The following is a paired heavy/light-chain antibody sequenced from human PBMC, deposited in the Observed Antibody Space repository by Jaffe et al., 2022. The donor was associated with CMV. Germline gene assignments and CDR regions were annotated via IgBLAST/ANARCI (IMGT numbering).Heavy chain of an antibody. V-gene: IGHV4-59*01. CDR1: DGSISSYY. J-gene: IGHJ4*02. CDR2: IHYSRSA. CDR3: ARGGPEVAGLPSDY. Sequence: QVQLQESGPGLVKPSETLSLTCTVSDGSISSYYWSWIRQPPGKGLEWIGFIHYSRSATYNPSLKGRVTISVDTSTNHFALKLSSVTAADTAVYYCARGGPEVAGLPSDYWGQGTLVTVSS. D-gene: IGHD2-15*01.
Light chain of an antibody. J-gene: IGKJ4*01. Sequence: DIVMTQSPDSLAVSLGERATINCKSSQSVFYSSNNMNYLAWYQQKLGQPPRLLIYWASTRESGVPDRFSGSGSGTDFTLTISSLQAEDVAVYYCQQYISTPLTFGGGTKVEIK. V-gene: IGKV4-1*01. CDR1: QSVFYSSNNMNY. CDR3: QQYISTPLT. CDR2: WAS.